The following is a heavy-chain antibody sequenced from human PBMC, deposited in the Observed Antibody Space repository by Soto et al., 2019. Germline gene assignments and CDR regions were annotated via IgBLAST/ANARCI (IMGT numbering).Heavy chain of an antibody. V-gene: IGHV4-31*03. CDR3: ARVEDSGYSGPRYYYYYGMDV. J-gene: IGHJ6*02. Sequence: SETLSLTCTVSGGSISSGGYYWSWIRQHPGKGLEWIGYIYYSGSTYYNPSLKSRVTISVDTSKNQFSLKLSSVTAADTAVYYCARVEDSGYSGPRYYYYYGMDVWGQGTKVTVSS. D-gene: IGHD5-12*01. CDR1: GGSISSGGYY. CDR2: IYYSGST.